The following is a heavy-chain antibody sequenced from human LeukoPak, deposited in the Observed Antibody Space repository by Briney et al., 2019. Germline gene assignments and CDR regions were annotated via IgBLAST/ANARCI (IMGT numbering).Heavy chain of an antibody. J-gene: IGHJ4*02. V-gene: IGHV3-66*01. CDR2: IYSGGST. CDR1: GFTVSSNY. CDR3: ARDLFHSGSYQHSDY. D-gene: IGHD1-26*01. Sequence: GGSLRLSCAASGFTVSSNYMSWVRQAPGKGLEWVSLIYSGGSTYYADSVKGRFTISRDNSKNTLYLQMNSLRAEDTAVYYCARDLFHSGSYQHSDYWGQGTLVTVSS.